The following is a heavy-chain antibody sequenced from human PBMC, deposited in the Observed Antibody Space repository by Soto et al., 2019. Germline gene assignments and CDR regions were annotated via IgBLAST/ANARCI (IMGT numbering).Heavy chain of an antibody. V-gene: IGHV3-49*03. CDR3: TRRQYLDY. CDR2: IRSKSFGGTT. J-gene: IGHJ4*02. Sequence: GGSLRLSCTASGFTFGEYAMSWFRQAPGKGLEWVGYIRSKSFGGTTEYAASVKGRFTISRDDSKSIAYLQMDSLETEDTAVYYCTRRQYLDYWGQGILVTVPQ. CDR1: GFTFGEYA.